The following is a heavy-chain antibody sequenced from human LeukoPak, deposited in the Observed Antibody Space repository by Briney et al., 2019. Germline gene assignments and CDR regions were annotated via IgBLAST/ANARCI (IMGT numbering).Heavy chain of an antibody. CDR3: AKGMYSGSVTDS. CDR1: GFTFSSYS. D-gene: IGHD1-26*01. V-gene: IGHV3-48*01. Sequence: GGSLRLSCAASGFTFSSYSMNWVRQAPGKGLEWVSYIRSSSSTIYYADSVKGRFTISRDNSKNTLYLQMNSLRAEDTAVYYCAKGMYSGSVTDSWGQGTLVTVSS. J-gene: IGHJ5*02. CDR2: IRSSSSTI.